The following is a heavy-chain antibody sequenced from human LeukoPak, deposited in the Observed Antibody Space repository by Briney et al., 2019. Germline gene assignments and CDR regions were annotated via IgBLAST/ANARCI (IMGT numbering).Heavy chain of an antibody. CDR2: MNGNSGVT. CDR1: GYTFTDYF. CDR3: ARDLSSTSNWEFDY. Sequence: ASVKVSCKASGYTFTDYFIHWVRQAPGQGPEWMGRMNGNSGVTMYAQTLQDRVTMTRDTSVSTAYMEPSRLTSDDTAVYYCARDLSSTSNWEFDYWGQGTLATVSS. D-gene: IGHD7-27*01. J-gene: IGHJ4*02. V-gene: IGHV1-2*06.